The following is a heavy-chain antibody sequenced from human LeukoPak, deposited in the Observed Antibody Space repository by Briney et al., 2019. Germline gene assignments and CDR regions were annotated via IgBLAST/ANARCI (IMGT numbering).Heavy chain of an antibody. CDR1: GLTFDDYA. Sequence: PGGSLRLSCAASGLTFDDYAMHWVRQAPGKGLEWVSGISWNSGSIGYADSVKGRFTISRDNAKNSLYLQMNSLRAEDTALYYCAKGGRGYSYLPDYWGQGTLVTVSS. D-gene: IGHD5-18*01. CDR2: ISWNSGSI. CDR3: AKGGRGYSYLPDY. J-gene: IGHJ4*02. V-gene: IGHV3-9*01.